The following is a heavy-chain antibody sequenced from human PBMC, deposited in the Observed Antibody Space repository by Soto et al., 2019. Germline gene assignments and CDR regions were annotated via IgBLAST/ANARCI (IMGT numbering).Heavy chain of an antibody. CDR1: GFTFSSYG. CDR3: YGSGSGGQLDY. Sequence: QVQLVESGGGVVQPGRSLRLSCAASGFTFSSYGMHWVRQAPGKGLEWVAVISYDGSNKYYADSVKDRFTISRDNSTNALYLQMNSLRAADTAVYYCYGSGSGGQLDYWGQGTMVTVSS. CDR2: ISYDGSNK. V-gene: IGHV3-30*03. D-gene: IGHD3-10*01. J-gene: IGHJ4*02.